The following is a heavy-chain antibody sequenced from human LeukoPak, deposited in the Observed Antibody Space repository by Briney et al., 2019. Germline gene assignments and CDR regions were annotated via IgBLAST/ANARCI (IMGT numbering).Heavy chain of an antibody. D-gene: IGHD6-13*01. CDR2: IYPDDSQT. CDR1: GYYFNNYW. J-gene: IGHJ1*01. V-gene: IGHV5-51*01. Sequence: GESLKISCKGSGYYFNNYWITWVRQMPGKGLEWMGIIYPDDSQTRYSPSFQGQVTISADKSIRTAYLQWPSLKASDTAMDYCARHEIGGDRSSXYMXWGXXXXVT. CDR3: ARHEIGGDRSSXYMX.